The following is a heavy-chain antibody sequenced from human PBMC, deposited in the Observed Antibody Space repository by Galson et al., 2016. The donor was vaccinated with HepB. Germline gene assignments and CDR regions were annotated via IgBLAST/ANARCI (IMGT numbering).Heavy chain of an antibody. J-gene: IGHJ4*02. CDR3: GKDRRIQVWLGVFDK. CDR1: GFTFSRYA. D-gene: IGHD3-16*01. Sequence: SLRLSCAVSGFTFSRYAMSWVRQAPGKGLEWVSTLSGSGLITYYAASVKGRFTISRDNSKDIMYLQMDGLRADDTAVYYWGKDRRIQVWLGVFDKWGQGTLVTVSS. V-gene: IGHV3-23*01. CDR2: LSGSGLIT.